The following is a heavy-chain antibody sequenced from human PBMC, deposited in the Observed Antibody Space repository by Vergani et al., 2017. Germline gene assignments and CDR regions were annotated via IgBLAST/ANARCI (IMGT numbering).Heavy chain of an antibody. CDR1: GYTFTDHY. Sequence: VQLVQSGAEVKKPGATMKISCKVSGYTFTDHYMHWVRQAPGQGLEWMGWINPNSGGTNYAQKFQGRVTMTRDTSISTAYMELSRLRSDDTAVYYCARGAYCGGDCYSPIDYWGQGTLVTVSS. CDR2: INPNSGGT. V-gene: IGHV1-2*02. J-gene: IGHJ4*02. CDR3: ARGAYCGGDCYSPIDY. D-gene: IGHD2-21*01.